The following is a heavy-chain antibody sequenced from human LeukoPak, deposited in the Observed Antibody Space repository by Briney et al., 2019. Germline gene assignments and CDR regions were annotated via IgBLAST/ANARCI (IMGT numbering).Heavy chain of an antibody. V-gene: IGHV1-69*04. J-gene: IGHJ4*02. CDR1: GGTFSSYA. CDR3: ARSQYSSSSPDY. D-gene: IGHD6-6*01. Sequence: ASVKVSCKASGGTFSSYAISWVRQAPGQGLEWMGRIIPILGIANYAQKFQGRVTITADKSTSTAYTELSSLRSEDTAVYYCARSQYSSSSPDYWGQGTLVTVSS. CDR2: IIPILGIA.